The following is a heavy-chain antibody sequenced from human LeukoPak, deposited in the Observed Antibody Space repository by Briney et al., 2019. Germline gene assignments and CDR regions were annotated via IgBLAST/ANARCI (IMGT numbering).Heavy chain of an antibody. CDR3: ARAFPYYCSGGSCYSYAFDI. J-gene: IGHJ3*02. D-gene: IGHD2-15*01. CDR2: INTNTGKP. Sequence: ASVKVSCKASGYTFTHYAMHWVRQAPGQGLEWMGWINTNTGKPTYAQGFTGRFVFSLDTSVSTAYLQISSLKAEDTAMYYCARAFPYYCSGGSCYSYAFDIWGQGTMVTVSS. CDR1: GYTFTHYA. V-gene: IGHV7-4-1*02.